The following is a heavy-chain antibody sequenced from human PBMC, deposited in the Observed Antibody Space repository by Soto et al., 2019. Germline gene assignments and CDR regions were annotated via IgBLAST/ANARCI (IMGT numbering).Heavy chain of an antibody. V-gene: IGHV3-23*01. CDR2: IRGSGGST. J-gene: IGHJ4*02. CDR1: GFTFSSYA. D-gene: IGHD3-22*01. Sequence: GGSLRLSCAASGFTFSSYAMSWVRQAPGKGLEWVSAIRGSGGSTYYADSVKGRFTISRDNSKNTLYLQLNSLRAEDTAVYYGAKDTAYYYDSSGYDYWGQGTLVTVSS. CDR3: AKDTAYYYDSSGYDY.